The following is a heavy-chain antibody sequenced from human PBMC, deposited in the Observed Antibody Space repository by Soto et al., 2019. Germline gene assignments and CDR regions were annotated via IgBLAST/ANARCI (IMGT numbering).Heavy chain of an antibody. J-gene: IGHJ4*02. V-gene: IGHV4-61*01. CDR3: TRAPVSGSYCFDF. CDR1: GGSVSSGNYY. D-gene: IGHD1-26*01. CDR2: IFHTGST. Sequence: SETLSLTCTVSGGSVSSGNYYWSWIRQPPGKGLEWIGYIFHTGSTNYNPSLKSRVTISLDTSMNQFSLKLSSVTPADTAVYYCTRAPVSGSYCFDFWGQGTPVTVSS.